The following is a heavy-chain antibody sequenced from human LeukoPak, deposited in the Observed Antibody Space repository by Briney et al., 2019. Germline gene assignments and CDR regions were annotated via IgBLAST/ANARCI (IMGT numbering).Heavy chain of an antibody. V-gene: IGHV1-2*02. J-gene: IGHJ4*02. CDR1: GYNFTDYY. D-gene: IGHD6-6*01. Sequence: GASVKVSCKASGYNFTDYYMHWVRQAPGQGLEWMGWINPNSGVTNSAQKFQGRVTMTRDTSISTAYMDLSRLRSDDTAVYYCARDGFSSSQLDYWGQGTLVTVSS. CDR3: ARDGFSSSQLDY. CDR2: INPNSGVT.